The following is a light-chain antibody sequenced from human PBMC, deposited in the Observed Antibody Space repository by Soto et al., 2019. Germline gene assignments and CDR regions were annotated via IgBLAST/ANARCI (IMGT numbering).Light chain of an antibody. CDR1: TSNIGAGYD. J-gene: IGLJ2*01. CDR3: QTYDTNLNVI. CDR2: GNS. V-gene: IGLV1-40*01. Sequence: QAVVAQPPSVSGAPGQRVTISCTGSTSNIGAGYDVHWYQHLPGTAPKLLIYGNSNRPSGVPDRFSGSQSGTSASLVITGLQTEDEADYYCQTYDTNLNVIFGGGTKLTVL.